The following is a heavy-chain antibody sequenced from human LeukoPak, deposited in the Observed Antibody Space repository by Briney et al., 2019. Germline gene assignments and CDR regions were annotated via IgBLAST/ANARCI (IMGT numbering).Heavy chain of an antibody. CDR1: GGSISSGDYY. Sequence: SETLSLTCTVSGGSISSGDYYWSWIRQPPGKGLEWIGYIYYSGSTYYNPSLKSRVTISVDTSKNQFSLKLSSVTAADTAVYYCARLAGQDYGDYVYFDYWGQGTLVTVSS. CDR2: IYYSGST. CDR3: ARLAGQDYGDYVYFDY. J-gene: IGHJ4*02. V-gene: IGHV4-30-4*01. D-gene: IGHD4-17*01.